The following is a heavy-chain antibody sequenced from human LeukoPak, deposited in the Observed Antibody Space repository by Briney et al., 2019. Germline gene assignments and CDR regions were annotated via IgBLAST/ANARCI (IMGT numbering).Heavy chain of an antibody. J-gene: IGHJ4*02. CDR1: GGSISSSSYY. V-gene: IGHV4-39*01. Sequence: PSETLSLTCTVSGGSISSSSYYWGWIRQPPGKGLEWIGSIYYSGSTYYNPSLKSRVTISVDTSENQFSLKLSSVTAADTAVYYCARIGQDYDSSGSSEVDYWGQGTLVTVSS. D-gene: IGHD3-22*01. CDR2: IYYSGST. CDR3: ARIGQDYDSSGSSEVDY.